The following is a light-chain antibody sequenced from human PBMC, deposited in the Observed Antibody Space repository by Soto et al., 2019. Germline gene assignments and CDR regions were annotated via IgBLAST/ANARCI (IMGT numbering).Light chain of an antibody. V-gene: IGKV3-15*01. CDR2: GAS. CDR3: QQYKNWPTVT. CDR1: QSVSST. Sequence: EVVLTQSPATLSLSPGERATLSCRASQSVSSTLAWYQQKPGQAPRLLIYGASTRATGIPARFSGSGSGTEFTLTIGSLQSEDFAVYYCQQYKNWPTVTFGQGTKVDIK. J-gene: IGKJ1*01.